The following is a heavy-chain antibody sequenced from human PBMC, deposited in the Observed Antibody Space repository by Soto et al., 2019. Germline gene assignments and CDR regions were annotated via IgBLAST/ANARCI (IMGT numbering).Heavy chain of an antibody. V-gene: IGHV1-18*01. Sequence: ASVKVSCKASGYTFTSYGMSWVRQAPGQGLEWMGWISAYNGNTNYAQKLQGRVTTTTDTSTSTAYMELRSLRSDDTAVYYCARPLTPYYDFWSGLDYYYGMAVWGQGTTVTVSS. CDR2: ISAYNGNT. CDR3: ARPLTPYYDFWSGLDYYYGMAV. D-gene: IGHD3-3*01. CDR1: GYTFTSYG. J-gene: IGHJ6*02.